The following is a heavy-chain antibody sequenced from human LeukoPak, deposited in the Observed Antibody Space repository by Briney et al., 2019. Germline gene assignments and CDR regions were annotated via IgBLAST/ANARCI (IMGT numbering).Heavy chain of an antibody. CDR3: ARGYNANANWFDP. J-gene: IGHJ5*02. V-gene: IGHV3-7*05. D-gene: IGHD4/OR15-4a*01. Sequence: GGTQRLSCAASGYPFRRYWPSWVSQAPGEGLEWGANMKEDGDEKYYVDSVKGRFTISRDNPKNSLDLEMKSLRAEGTAVYYCARGYNANANWFDPWGLGTLVTVSS. CDR1: GYPFRRYW. CDR2: MKEDGDEK.